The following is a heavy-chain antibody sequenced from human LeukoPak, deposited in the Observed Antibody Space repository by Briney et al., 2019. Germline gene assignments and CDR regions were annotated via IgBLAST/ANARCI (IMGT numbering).Heavy chain of an antibody. CDR2: ISAYNGNT. V-gene: IGHV1-18*01. D-gene: IGHD6-13*01. CDR1: GYTFTSYG. Sequence: ASVKVSCKASGYTFTSYGISWVRQAPGQGLEWMGWISAYNGNTNYAQKLQGRVTMTTDTSTSTAYMELRSLRSDDTAVYYCARVYSSSWTLVPCGEEPFDYWGQGTLVTVSS. J-gene: IGHJ4*02. CDR3: ARVYSSSWTLVPCGEEPFDY.